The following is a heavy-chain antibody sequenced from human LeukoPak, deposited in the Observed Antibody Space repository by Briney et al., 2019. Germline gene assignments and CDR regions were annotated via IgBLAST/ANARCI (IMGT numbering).Heavy chain of an antibody. CDR1: GYTFTAYY. CDR2: INPSDGAA. CDR3: ARAKPPRSSTIFGVVIKGGVFDS. Sequence: GASVKVSCKASGYTFTAYYMHWLRQAPGQGLEWLGIINPSDGAASYAQKFQGRVTMTGDTSTNTVYMEVNGLRSEDTAMYYCARAKPPRSSTIFGVVIKGGVFDSWGQGTLVTVSS. V-gene: IGHV1-46*01. J-gene: IGHJ5*01. D-gene: IGHD3-3*01.